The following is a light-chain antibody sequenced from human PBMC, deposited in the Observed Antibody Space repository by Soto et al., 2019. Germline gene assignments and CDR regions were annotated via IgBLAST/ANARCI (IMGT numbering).Light chain of an antibody. V-gene: IGKV1-39*01. CDR2: AAS. CDR1: QSISNY. CDR3: QHSYSVPPT. Sequence: DIQMTQSPSSLSASVGDTVTITCRASQSISNYLNWYQQKPGKTPKLLIYAASSLQSEVPSRFSGSGSGTDFTLTISNLQPEDFATFYCQHSYSVPPTFGGGTKVEI. J-gene: IGKJ4*01.